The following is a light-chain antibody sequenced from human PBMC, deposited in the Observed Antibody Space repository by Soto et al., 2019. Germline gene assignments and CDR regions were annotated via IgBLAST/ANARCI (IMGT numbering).Light chain of an antibody. J-gene: IGKJ2*01. Sequence: DIQMTQSPSTLSASVGDRVTITCRASQNIGSSLAWYQHRPGKAPKLLIFDASTLQTGVPSRFSGSVFGTEFTLTITGLQPDDFATYYCQQHNDYSAVTFGQGTKLEIK. CDR1: QNIGSS. V-gene: IGKV1-5*01. CDR3: QQHNDYSAVT. CDR2: DAS.